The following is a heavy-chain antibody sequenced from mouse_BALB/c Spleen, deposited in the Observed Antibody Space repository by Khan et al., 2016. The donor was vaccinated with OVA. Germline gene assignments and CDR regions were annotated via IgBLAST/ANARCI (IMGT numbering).Heavy chain of an antibody. J-gene: IGHJ4*01. Sequence: EVQLQESGPGLVKPSQSLSLTCTVTGYSITSNYAWNWIRQFPGNKLEWMGYISYSGSTSYNPSLKSRISITRDTSKNQFFLQLNSVTTEDTATYNCAREIDYGYAVDYWGQGTSVTVSS. CDR2: ISYSGST. D-gene: IGHD1-1*01. V-gene: IGHV3-2*02. CDR3: AREIDYGYAVDY. CDR1: GYSITSNYA.